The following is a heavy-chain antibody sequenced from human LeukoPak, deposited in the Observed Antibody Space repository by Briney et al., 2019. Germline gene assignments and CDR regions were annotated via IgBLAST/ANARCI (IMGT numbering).Heavy chain of an antibody. Sequence: GGSLRLSCAASGFTFDDYGMSWGRQAPGKGMEWVSGINWNGGSTAYADSVKGRFTISRDNAKNSLYLEMNSLRAEDTALYYCARGSQSYYFDYWGQGTLVTVSS. CDR1: GFTFDDYG. CDR3: ARGSQSYYFDY. V-gene: IGHV3-20*04. J-gene: IGHJ4*02. CDR2: INWNGGST.